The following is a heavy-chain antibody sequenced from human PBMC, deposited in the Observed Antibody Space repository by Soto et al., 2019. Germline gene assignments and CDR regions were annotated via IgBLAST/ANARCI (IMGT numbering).Heavy chain of an antibody. V-gene: IGHV3-53*02. J-gene: IGHJ4*01. Sequence: EVQLVETGGGVIQPGGSLRLSCAASGFSVGSNYMTWVRQSPGKGLEWVSLIYSNGDTDYADSVKGRFSISRDNFKNTLYLQMNNLRDEDTAVYHCARKSDSSPVPEADGVWGRGTMVTVSS. D-gene: IGHD2-8*01. CDR3: ARKSDSSPVPEADGV. CDR1: GFSVGSNY. CDR2: IYSNGDT.